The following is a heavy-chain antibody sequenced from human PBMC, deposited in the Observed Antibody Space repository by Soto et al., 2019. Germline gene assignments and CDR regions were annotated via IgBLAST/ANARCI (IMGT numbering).Heavy chain of an antibody. CDR3: APXLGYCSGGSCSRGWFDP. CDR2: INHSGST. V-gene: IGHV4-34*01. Sequence: SETLSLTCAVYGGSFSCYYWSWIRQPPGKGLEWIGEINHSGSTNYNPSLKSRVTISVDTSKNQFSLKLSSVTAADTAVYYCAPXLGYCSGGSCSRGWFDPWGQGTLVTVSS. J-gene: IGHJ5*02. CDR1: GGSFSCYY. D-gene: IGHD2-15*01.